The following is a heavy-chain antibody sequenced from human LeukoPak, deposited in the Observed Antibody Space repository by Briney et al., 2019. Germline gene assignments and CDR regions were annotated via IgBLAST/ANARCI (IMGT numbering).Heavy chain of an antibody. J-gene: IGHJ4*02. CDR2: VSGTGGRT. Sequence: KPGGSLRLSCAASGFTFSTYAMSWVRQAPGKGLEWVSVVSGTGGRTYYADSVKGRFTISRDNSKNTLYLQMNSLRAEDTAVYYCAKDLYGGNSGFDYWGQGTLVTVSS. D-gene: IGHD4-23*01. CDR1: GFTFSTYA. V-gene: IGHV3-23*01. CDR3: AKDLYGGNSGFDY.